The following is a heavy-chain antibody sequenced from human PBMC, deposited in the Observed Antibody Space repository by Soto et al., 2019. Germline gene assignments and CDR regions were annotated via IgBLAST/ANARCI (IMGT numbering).Heavy chain of an antibody. D-gene: IGHD3-3*01. CDR1: GGSISSSRSY. CDR3: ARQLRFLGWLVITYYYYGMDV. V-gene: IGHV4-39*01. CDR2: IYYSGST. J-gene: IGHJ6*02. Sequence: SATLSLTCTVSGGSISSSRSYWGWIRQPPGTGLEWIGSIYYSGSTYYNPSLESRVTISVDTSKNQFSLKLSSVTAADTAVYYCARQLRFLGWLVITYYYYGMDVWGQGTTVT.